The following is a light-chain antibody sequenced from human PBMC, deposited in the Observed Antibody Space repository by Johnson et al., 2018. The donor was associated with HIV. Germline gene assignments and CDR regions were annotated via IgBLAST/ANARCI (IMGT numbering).Light chain of an antibody. Sequence: QSVLTQPPSVSAAPGQKVTISCSGSSSNIGNNYVSWYQQLPGTAPRIVTYDNNKRPSGIPDRFSGSKSGTSATLAITGLQTGDEADYYCGTWDSSLSAGVFGTGTKVTVL. J-gene: IGLJ1*01. CDR3: GTWDSSLSAGV. CDR1: SSNIGNNY. V-gene: IGLV1-51*01. CDR2: DNN.